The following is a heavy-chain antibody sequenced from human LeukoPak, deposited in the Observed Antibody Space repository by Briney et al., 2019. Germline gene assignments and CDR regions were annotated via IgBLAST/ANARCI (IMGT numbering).Heavy chain of an antibody. D-gene: IGHD3-22*01. J-gene: IGHJ4*02. V-gene: IGHV4-38-2*02. CDR1: GYSINSGYY. CDR3: ARGRTRLITMIAYFDY. CDR2: IDHSGST. Sequence: SETLSLTCTVSGYSINSGYYWGWIRQPPGKGLEWIGSIDHSGSTYYNPSLKSRVTISVDTSKNQFSLKLSSVTAADTAVYYCARGRTRLITMIAYFDYWGQGTLVTVSS.